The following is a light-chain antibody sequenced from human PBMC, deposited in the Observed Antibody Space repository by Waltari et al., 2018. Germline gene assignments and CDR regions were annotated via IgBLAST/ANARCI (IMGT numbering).Light chain of an antibody. V-gene: IGKV1-5*03. Sequence: DIQMTQSPSTLSASVGERVTITCRASQSISNPLAWHQQKPGKAPNLLIYRAASLESGVPSRFSGSGSGTEFTLTISTLQPDDLGTYYCQQYKSYPVTFGQGTKLEI. CDR3: QQYKSYPVT. CDR1: QSISNP. J-gene: IGKJ2*01. CDR2: RAA.